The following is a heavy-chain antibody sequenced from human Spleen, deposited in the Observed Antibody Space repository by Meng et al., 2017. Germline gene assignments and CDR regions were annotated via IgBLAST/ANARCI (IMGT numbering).Heavy chain of an antibody. J-gene: IGHJ4*02. CDR1: GGTFSTSI. Sequence: QVQLVQLGAGVRKPGPSLKVSCKASGGTFSTSIINWVRQAPGQGLEWVGGIVPIFGTPDYAQKFQGRVTITADKSTSTAYMELSSLRSEDTAMYYCARDEDISAAGKLFGDYWGQGTLVTVSS. CDR2: IVPIFGTP. CDR3: ARDEDISAAGKLFGDY. V-gene: IGHV1-69*06. D-gene: IGHD6-13*01.